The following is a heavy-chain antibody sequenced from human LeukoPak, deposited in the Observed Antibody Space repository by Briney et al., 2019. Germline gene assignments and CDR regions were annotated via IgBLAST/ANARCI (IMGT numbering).Heavy chain of an antibody. CDR2: INHSGST. CDR1: GGSFSGYY. Sequence: PSETLSLTCAVYGGSFSGYYWSWIRQPPGKGLEWIGEINHSGSTYYNPSLKSRVTISVDTSKNQFSLKLSSVTAADTAVYYCARGSKRYRTAMVPYYFDYWGQGTLVTVSS. CDR3: ARGSKRYRTAMVPYYFDY. V-gene: IGHV4-34*01. J-gene: IGHJ4*02. D-gene: IGHD5-18*01.